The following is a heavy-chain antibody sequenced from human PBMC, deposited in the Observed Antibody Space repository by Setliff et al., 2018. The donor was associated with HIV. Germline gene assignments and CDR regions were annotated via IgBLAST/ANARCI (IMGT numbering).Heavy chain of an antibody. CDR1: GYTFNNYY. Sequence: ASVKVSCKASGYTFNNYYMHWVRQAPGQGLEWMGIINPSDNRTYYAQKFQGRVTMTRDTSTSSVYMELRSLRSEDTAVYYCARGGRVVPAATGSNAYDIWGQGTKVTVSS. J-gene: IGHJ3*02. CDR2: INPSDNRT. CDR3: ARGGRVVPAATGSNAYDI. D-gene: IGHD2-2*01. V-gene: IGHV1-46*02.